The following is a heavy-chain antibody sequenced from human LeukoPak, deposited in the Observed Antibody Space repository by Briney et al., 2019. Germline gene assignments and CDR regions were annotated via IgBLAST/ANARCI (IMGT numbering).Heavy chain of an antibody. D-gene: IGHD3-10*01. Sequence: SETLSLTCTVSGGSISSYYWSWIRQPPGKGLEWIGYIYYSGSTNYNPSLKSRVTISVDTSKNQFSLKLSSVTAADTAVYYCAVNYYGSGSYYNVKAFDIWAKGQWSPSLQ. CDR1: GGSISSYY. CDR2: IYYSGST. J-gene: IGHJ3*02. CDR3: AVNYYGSGSYYNVKAFDI. V-gene: IGHV4-59*08.